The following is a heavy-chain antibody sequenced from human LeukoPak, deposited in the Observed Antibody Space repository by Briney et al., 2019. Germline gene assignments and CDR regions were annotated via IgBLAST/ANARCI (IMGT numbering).Heavy chain of an antibody. Sequence: SQTLSLTCTVSGGSISSGSYYWNSIRQPAGKGLEWIGRIYTSGSTNYNPSLKSRVTISVDASKNQFSLKLSSVTAADTAVYYCATADDYRHYYYYMHVWGKGTTLTVSS. CDR3: ATADDYRHYYYYMHV. CDR2: IYTSGST. D-gene: IGHD4-11*01. J-gene: IGHJ6*03. CDR1: GGSISSGSYY. V-gene: IGHV4-61*02.